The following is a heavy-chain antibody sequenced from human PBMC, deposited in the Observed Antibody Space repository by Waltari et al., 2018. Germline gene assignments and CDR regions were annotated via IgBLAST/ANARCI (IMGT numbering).Heavy chain of an antibody. D-gene: IGHD6-6*01. CDR1: GGSISSGSYY. V-gene: IGHV4-61*02. CDR2: IYTSGST. CDR3: ASIAARNWYFDL. Sequence: QVQLQESGPGLVKPSQTLSLTCTVSGGSISSGSYYWSWIRQPAGKGLEWIGRIYTSGSTNYNPSLKSRVTISVDTSKNQFSLKLSSVTAADTAVCYCASIAARNWYFDLWGRGTLVTVSS. J-gene: IGHJ2*01.